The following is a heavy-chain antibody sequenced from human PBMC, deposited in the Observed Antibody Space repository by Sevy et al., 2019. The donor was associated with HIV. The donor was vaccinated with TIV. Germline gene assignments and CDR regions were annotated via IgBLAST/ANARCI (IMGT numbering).Heavy chain of an antibody. J-gene: IGHJ3*02. CDR2: IKSKTDSGTT. D-gene: IGHD6-19*01. V-gene: IGHV3-15*01. Sequence: GGSLRLSCAASGFTFSNAWMSWVRQAPGKGMEWVGRIKSKTDSGTTDYAAPVKSRFTISRDDAKNTLYLQMNSLKTEDTAVYYCTTYPHERLVRGDAFDIWGQGTMVTVSS. CDR1: GFTFSNAW. CDR3: TTYPHERLVRGDAFDI.